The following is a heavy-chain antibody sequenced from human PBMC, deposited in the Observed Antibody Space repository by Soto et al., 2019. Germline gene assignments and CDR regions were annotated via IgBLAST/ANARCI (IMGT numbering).Heavy chain of an antibody. D-gene: IGHD7-27*01. Sequence: QVQLQESGPGLVKPSQTLSLTCTVSGGSISSGGYYWSWIRQHPGKGLEWIGYIYYSGSTYYNPSLTSHVTISVVTSKNQLSLKLISVTAADTAVYYCASTYWGAFDIWGQWTMVTVSS. J-gene: IGHJ3*02. V-gene: IGHV4-31*01. CDR1: GGSISSGGYY. CDR2: IYYSGST. CDR3: ASTYWGAFDI.